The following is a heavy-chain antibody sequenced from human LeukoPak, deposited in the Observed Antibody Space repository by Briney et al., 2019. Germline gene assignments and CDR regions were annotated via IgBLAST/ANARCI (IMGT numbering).Heavy chain of an antibody. D-gene: IGHD6-13*01. Sequence: PSETLSLTCAVYGGSFSGYYWSWIRQPPGKGLEWIGEINHSGSTNYNPSLKSRVTISVDTSKNQFSLKLSSVTAADTAVYYCARLPGYSSSWYVPPPLDDAFDIWGQGTMVTVSS. CDR2: INHSGST. J-gene: IGHJ3*02. V-gene: IGHV4-34*01. CDR3: ARLPGYSSSWYVPPPLDDAFDI. CDR1: GGSFSGYY.